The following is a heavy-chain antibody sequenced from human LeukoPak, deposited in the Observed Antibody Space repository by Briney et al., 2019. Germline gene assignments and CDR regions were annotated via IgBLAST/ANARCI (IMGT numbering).Heavy chain of an antibody. V-gene: IGHV3-23*01. CDR3: AKSWVAVAGTRYFDY. J-gene: IGHJ4*02. D-gene: IGHD6-19*01. CDR2: ISGSGGST. Sequence: GALRLSCAASGFTFSSYAMSWVRQAPGKGLEWVSAISGSGGSTYYADSVKGRFTISRDNSKNTLYLQMNSLRAEDTAVYYCAKSWVAVAGTRYFDYWGQGTLVIVSS. CDR1: GFTFSSYA.